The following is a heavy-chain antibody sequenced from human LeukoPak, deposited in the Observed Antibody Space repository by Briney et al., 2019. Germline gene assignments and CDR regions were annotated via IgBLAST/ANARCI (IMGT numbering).Heavy chain of an antibody. J-gene: IGHJ3*02. CDR2: INHSGST. D-gene: IGHD3-22*01. CDR1: GGSFSGYY. CDR3: ARAAEGYYYDSSGYYHLKSYAFDT. Sequence: PSETLSLTCAVYGGSFSGYYWSWIRQPPGKGLEWIGEINHSGSTNYNPSLKSRVTMSVDTSKNQFSLKLSSVTAADTAVYYCARAAEGYYYDSSGYYHLKSYAFDTWGQGTMVTVSS. V-gene: IGHV4-34*01.